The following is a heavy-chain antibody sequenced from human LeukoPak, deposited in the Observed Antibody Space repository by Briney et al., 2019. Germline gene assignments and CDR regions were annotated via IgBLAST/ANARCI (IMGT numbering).Heavy chain of an antibody. Sequence: PGGSLRLSCAASGFTFDDYGMSWVRQAPGKGLEWVSGINWYGGSTGYADSVKGRFTISRDNAKSSLYLQMNSLRAEDTALYYCARDTRGYSYGSYYFDYWGQGTLVTVSS. J-gene: IGHJ4*02. V-gene: IGHV3-20*04. D-gene: IGHD5-18*01. CDR2: INWYGGST. CDR1: GFTFDDYG. CDR3: ARDTRGYSYGSYYFDY.